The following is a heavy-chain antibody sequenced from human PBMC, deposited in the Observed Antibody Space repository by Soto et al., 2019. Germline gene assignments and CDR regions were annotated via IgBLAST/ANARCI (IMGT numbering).Heavy chain of an antibody. V-gene: IGHV4-31*03. Sequence: PSETLSLTCTVSGGSISSGGYYWSWIRQHPGKGLEWIGYIYYSGSTYYNPSLKSRVTISVDTSKNQFSLKLSSVTAADTAVYYCARGPLEVVGTPPPAYWGQGTLVTVSS. CDR2: IYYSGST. D-gene: IGHD1-26*01. CDR3: ARGPLEVVGTPPPAY. J-gene: IGHJ4*02. CDR1: GGSISSGGYY.